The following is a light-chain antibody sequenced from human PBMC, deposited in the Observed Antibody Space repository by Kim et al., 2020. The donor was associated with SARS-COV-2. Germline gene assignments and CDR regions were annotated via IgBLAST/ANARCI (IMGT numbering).Light chain of an antibody. CDR2: GAS. CDR3: QQDGSSPHT. CDR1: QSVSSSY. J-gene: IGKJ2*01. Sequence: EIVLTQSPGTLSLSPGERATLSCRASQSVSSSYLAWYQQKPGQAPRLLIYGASSRATGIPDRFSGSGSGTDFTLTISRLEPEDFAVYYCQQDGSSPHTFGKGTKLEI. V-gene: IGKV3-20*01.